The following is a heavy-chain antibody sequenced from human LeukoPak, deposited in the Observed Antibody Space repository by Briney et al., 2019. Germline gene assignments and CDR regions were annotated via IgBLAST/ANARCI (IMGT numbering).Heavy chain of an antibody. J-gene: IGHJ4*02. V-gene: IGHV1-2*02. CDR1: GYTFTGYY. CDR2: INPNSGGT. CDR3: AREPEDRGYSGYADY. D-gene: IGHD5-12*01. Sequence: ASVKVSCKASGYTFTGYYMHWVRQAPGQGLEWMGWINPNSGGTNYAQKFQGRVTMTRDTSISTAYMELSRLRSDDTAVYYCAREPEDRGYSGYADYWGQGTLVTVSS.